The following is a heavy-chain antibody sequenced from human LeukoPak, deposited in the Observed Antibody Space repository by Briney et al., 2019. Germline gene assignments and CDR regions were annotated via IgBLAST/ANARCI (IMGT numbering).Heavy chain of an antibody. Sequence: PGGSLRLSCAASGFTFSSYAMRGVRQAPGKGLEWVSGISGSGGSTYYADSVKGRFTIARDNSKNTLYLQMNSLRAEDTAVYYCAKGNCRGTSCYSDYWGQGTLVTVSS. CDR3: AKGNCRGTSCYSDY. V-gene: IGHV3-23*01. J-gene: IGHJ4*02. CDR1: GFTFSSYA. D-gene: IGHD2-2*02. CDR2: ISGSGGST.